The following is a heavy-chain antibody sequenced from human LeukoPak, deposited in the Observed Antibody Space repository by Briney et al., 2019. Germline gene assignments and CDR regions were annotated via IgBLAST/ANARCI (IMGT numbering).Heavy chain of an antibody. CDR2: ISPSGGST. Sequence: ASVKVSCKAFGYTFTSNYMHWVRQAPGQGPEWMGVISPSGGSTTYAQKFQGRVTITADESTSTAYMELSSLRSEDTAVYYCARGTTVTYFDYWGQGTLVTVSS. V-gene: IGHV1-46*01. D-gene: IGHD4-17*01. CDR1: GYTFTSNY. CDR3: ARGTTVTYFDY. J-gene: IGHJ4*02.